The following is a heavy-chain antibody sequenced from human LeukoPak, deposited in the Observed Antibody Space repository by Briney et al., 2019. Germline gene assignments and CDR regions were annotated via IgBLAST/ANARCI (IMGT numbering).Heavy chain of an antibody. CDR3: ARQPLREVVPPQPDY. Sequence: PSETLSLTCTVSGGSVSSSTYYWGWIRQPPGKGLEWIGSIYYSGSTYYNPSLKSRVTISVDTSKNQFSLKLSSVTAADTAVYYCARQPLREVVPPQPDYWGQGTLVTVSS. D-gene: IGHD2-2*01. V-gene: IGHV4-39*01. CDR2: IYYSGST. J-gene: IGHJ4*02. CDR1: GGSVSSSTYY.